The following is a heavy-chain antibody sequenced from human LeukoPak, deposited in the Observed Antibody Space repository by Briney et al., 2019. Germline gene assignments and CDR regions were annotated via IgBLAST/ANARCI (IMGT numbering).Heavy chain of an antibody. CDR3: AKAGRYTSGWYDY. Sequence: PGGSLRVSCAASGLTFSNYAMSWVRQAPGKGLEWVSGISAEGGGTYYTDSVKGRFTISRDNSKNTLFLQMNSLRAEDTAVYYCAKAGRYTSGWYDYWGQGTRVTVSS. J-gene: IGHJ4*02. CDR2: ISAEGGGT. D-gene: IGHD6-19*01. CDR1: GLTFSNYA. V-gene: IGHV3-23*01.